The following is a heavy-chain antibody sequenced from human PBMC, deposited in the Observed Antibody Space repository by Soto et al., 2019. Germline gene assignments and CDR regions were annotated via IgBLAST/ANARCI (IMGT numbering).Heavy chain of an antibody. CDR1: GYTFTSYG. CDR2: ISAYNGNT. D-gene: IGHD4-17*01. V-gene: IGHV1-18*01. J-gene: IGHJ4*02. Sequence: ASVKVSCKASGYTFTSYGISWVRQAPGQGLEWMGWISAYNGNTNYAQKLQGRVTMTTDTSTSTAYMELRSLRSDDTAVYYCARDGVIYGDLQALDYWGQGTLVTVSS. CDR3: ARDGVIYGDLQALDY.